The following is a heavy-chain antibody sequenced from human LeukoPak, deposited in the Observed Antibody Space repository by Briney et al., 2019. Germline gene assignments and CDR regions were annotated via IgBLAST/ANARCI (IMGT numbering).Heavy chain of an antibody. Sequence: ASVKASCKASGGTFSSYAISWVRQAPGQGLEWMGWISAYNGNTNYAQKLQGRVTMTTDTSTSTAYMELRSLRSDDTAVYYCARLSGSYFEPCFDYWGQGTLVTVSS. CDR3: ARLSGSYFEPCFDY. D-gene: IGHD1-26*01. J-gene: IGHJ4*02. V-gene: IGHV1-18*01. CDR1: GGTFSSYA. CDR2: ISAYNGNT.